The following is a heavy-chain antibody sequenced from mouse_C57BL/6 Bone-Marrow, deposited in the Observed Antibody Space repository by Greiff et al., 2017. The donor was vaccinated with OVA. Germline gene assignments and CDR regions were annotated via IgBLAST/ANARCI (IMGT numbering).Heavy chain of an antibody. CDR1: GYSITSGYY. D-gene: IGHD1-1*01. CDR3: ARTTVVATDYYAMDY. V-gene: IGHV3-6*01. Sequence: EVQLVESGPGLVKPSQSLSLTCSVTGYSITSGYYWNWIRQFPGNKLEWMGYISYDGSNNYNPSLKNRISITRDTSKNQFFLKLNSVTTEDTATYYCARTTVVATDYYAMDYWGQGTSVTVSS. J-gene: IGHJ4*01. CDR2: ISYDGSN.